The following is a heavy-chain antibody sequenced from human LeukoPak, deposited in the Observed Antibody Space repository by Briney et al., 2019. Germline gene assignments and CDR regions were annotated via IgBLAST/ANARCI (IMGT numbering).Heavy chain of an antibody. CDR2: IYYSGST. V-gene: IGHV4-39*01. CDR3: ARSIAARVLWFDP. J-gene: IGHJ5*02. CDR1: GGSISSSSYY. D-gene: IGHD6-6*01. Sequence: PSETLSLTCTVSGGSISSSSYYWGWIRQPPGKGLERIGSIYYSGSTYYNPSLKSRVTISVDTSKNQFSPKLSSVTAADTAVYYCARSIAARVLWFDPWGQGTLVTVSS.